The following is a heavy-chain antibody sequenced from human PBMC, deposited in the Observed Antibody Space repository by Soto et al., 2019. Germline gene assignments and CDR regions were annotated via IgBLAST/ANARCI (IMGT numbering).Heavy chain of an antibody. Sequence: GASVKVSCKVSGYTPTELSMHWVRQAPGKGLEWMGGFDPEDGETIYAQKFQGRVTMTEDTSTDTAYMELSSLRSEDTAVYYCATDSGLRSSSWYGLYNWFDPWGQGTLVTVSS. CDR2: FDPEDGET. D-gene: IGHD6-13*01. CDR1: GYTPTELS. CDR3: ATDSGLRSSSWYGLYNWFDP. V-gene: IGHV1-24*01. J-gene: IGHJ5*02.